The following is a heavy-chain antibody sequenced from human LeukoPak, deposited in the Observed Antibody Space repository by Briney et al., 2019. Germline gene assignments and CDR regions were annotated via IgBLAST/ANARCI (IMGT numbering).Heavy chain of an antibody. CDR3: ARVLYQPTYKDAFDI. D-gene: IGHD2-2*01. CDR2: IGGSADSA. V-gene: IGHV3-23*01. J-gene: IGHJ3*02. CDR1: GFTFSSYS. Sequence: PGGSLRLSCAASGFTFSSYSMNWVRQAPGKGLEWVSVIGGSADSADYADSVKGRFTISRDDSKNTLYLQMNSLRAEDTAVYYCARVLYQPTYKDAFDIWGQGTMVTVSS.